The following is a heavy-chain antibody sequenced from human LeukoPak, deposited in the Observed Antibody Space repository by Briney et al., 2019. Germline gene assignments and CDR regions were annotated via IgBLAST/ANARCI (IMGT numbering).Heavy chain of an antibody. CDR2: IWYDGSNK. CDR3: ARYRYGSRSTLGY. D-gene: IGHD3-10*01. CDR1: GFTFSTYG. V-gene: IGHV3-33*01. J-gene: IGHJ4*02. Sequence: PGRSLRLSCAASGFTFSTYGMHWVRQAPGKGLEWVAFIWYDGSNKYYADSVKGRFTISRDNSKNTLYLQMNSLRAEDTAVYYCARYRYGSRSTLGYWGQGTLVTVSS.